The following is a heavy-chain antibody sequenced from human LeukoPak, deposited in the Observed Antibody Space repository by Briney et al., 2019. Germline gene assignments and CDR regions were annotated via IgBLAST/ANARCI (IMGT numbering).Heavy chain of an antibody. J-gene: IGHJ4*02. CDR1: GYTITNYP. CDR3: ALDSGGGAHGYFDS. D-gene: IGHD6-19*01. Sequence: GASVKVSCKTSGYTITNYPINWVRQAPGQGLEWMGWINTNTGNPTYAQGFTGRFVFSLDTSVSTAYLQISSLKAEDTVVYYCALDSGGGAHGYFDSWGQGTLVTASS. V-gene: IGHV7-4-1*02. CDR2: INTNTGNP.